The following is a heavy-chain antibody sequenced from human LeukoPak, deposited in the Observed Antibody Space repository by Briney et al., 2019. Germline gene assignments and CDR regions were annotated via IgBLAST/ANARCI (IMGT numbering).Heavy chain of an antibody. CDR2: IGGSGGTT. V-gene: IGHV3-23*01. Sequence: GGSLRPSCAASGFTFSFYAMSWVRQAPGKGLEWVSDIGGSGGTTYYADSVKGRFTTSRDNSKNTLYLQMNSLRAEDTALYYCAKVAPFPDYWGQGTLVTVSS. J-gene: IGHJ4*02. D-gene: IGHD2-21*01. CDR1: GFTFSFYA. CDR3: AKVAPFPDY.